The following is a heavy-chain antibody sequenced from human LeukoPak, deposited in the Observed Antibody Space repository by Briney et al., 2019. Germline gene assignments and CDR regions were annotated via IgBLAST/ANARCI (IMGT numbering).Heavy chain of an antibody. J-gene: IGHJ4*02. D-gene: IGHD4-17*01. CDR3: ARVYGDYFDY. Sequence: GGSLRLSCAASGFTFRSYGLHWVRQPPGKGLGWVAVIWYDGSKRFYAESVKGRFTISRDSSQNTLYLQMTKLRVEDTAVYYCARVYGDYFDYWGQGALVTVSS. CDR2: IWYDGSKR. CDR1: GFTFRSYG. V-gene: IGHV3-33*01.